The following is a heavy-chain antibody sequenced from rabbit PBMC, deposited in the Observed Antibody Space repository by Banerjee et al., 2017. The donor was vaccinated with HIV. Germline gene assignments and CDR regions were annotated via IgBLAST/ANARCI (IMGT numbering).Heavy chain of an antibody. Sequence: QSLEESGGDLVKPGASLTLTCTTSGFSFSSSYYMCWVRQAPGKGLDLIACIFTDSGSTCYVSWAKGRFTISKTSSTTVTLQMTSLTAADTATYFCARDQTGDGYYLNLWGQGTLVTVS. D-gene: IGHD2-1*01. J-gene: IGHJ4*01. CDR1: GFSFSSSYY. V-gene: IGHV1S40*01. CDR3: ARDQTGDGYYLNL. CDR2: IFTDSGST.